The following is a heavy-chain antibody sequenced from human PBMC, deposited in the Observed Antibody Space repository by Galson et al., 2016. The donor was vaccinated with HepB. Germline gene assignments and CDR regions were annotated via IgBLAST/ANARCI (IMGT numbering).Heavy chain of an antibody. CDR2: IYSGGST. V-gene: IGHV3-66*01. D-gene: IGHD2-15*01. CDR3: ARNRHRSGGSCYGA. J-gene: IGHJ5*02. CDR1: GSTVSNNY. Sequence: SLRLSCAASGSTVSNNYMRWVRQAPGKGLEWVSLIYSGGSTYYADSVKGRFTISRDSSKNTLYLQMNGLRAEDTAVYYCARNRHRSGGSCYGAWGQGTLVTVSS.